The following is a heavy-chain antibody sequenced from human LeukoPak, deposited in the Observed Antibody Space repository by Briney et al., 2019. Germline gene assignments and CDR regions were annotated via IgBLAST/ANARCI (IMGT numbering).Heavy chain of an antibody. V-gene: IGHV3-23*01. J-gene: IGHJ4*02. CDR3: AKIRGYCSSTSCSSIDY. D-gene: IGHD2-2*01. CDR2: ISGSGGST. CDR1: GFTVSSNY. Sequence: RGSLRLSCAASGFTVSSNYMSWVRQAPGKGLEWVSVISGSGGSTYYADSVKGWFTISRDNSKNTLYLQMNSLRAEDTAVYYCAKIRGYCSSTSCSSIDYWGQGTLVTVSS.